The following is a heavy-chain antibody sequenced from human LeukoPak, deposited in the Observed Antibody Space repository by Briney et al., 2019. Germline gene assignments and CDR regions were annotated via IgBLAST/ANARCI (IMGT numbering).Heavy chain of an antibody. CDR1: GDPMSGYY. Sequence: SETLSLTCSVSGDPMSGYYWSWIRQPPGKGLEWIGYMYYSGTTSYNPSLKSRVTLSTDTSKNHFSLKLYSVTAADTGVYYCARHDNYPGFGRGFDPWGQGFLVTVTS. CDR2: MYYSGTT. V-gene: IGHV4-59*08. D-gene: IGHD1-14*01. J-gene: IGHJ5*02. CDR3: ARHDNYPGFGRGFDP.